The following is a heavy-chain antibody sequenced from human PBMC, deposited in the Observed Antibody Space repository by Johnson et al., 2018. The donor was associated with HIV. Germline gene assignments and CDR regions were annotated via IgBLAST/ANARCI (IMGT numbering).Heavy chain of an antibody. J-gene: IGHJ3*02. CDR1: GFTFSSYG. Sequence: QVQLVESGGGLVKPGGSLRLSCAASGFTFSSYGMHWVRQAPGKGLEWVAFIRYDGSDKYYADSVKGRFTISRDNSKNTLYLQMNSLRAEDTALYYCAKEDGNLNAFDIWGQGTMVTVSS. D-gene: IGHD5-24*01. CDR2: IRYDGSDK. V-gene: IGHV3-30*02. CDR3: AKEDGNLNAFDI.